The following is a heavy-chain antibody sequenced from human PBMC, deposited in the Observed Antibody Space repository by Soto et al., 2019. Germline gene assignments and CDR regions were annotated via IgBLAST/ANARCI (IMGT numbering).Heavy chain of an antibody. Sequence: QVQLVESGGGLVEPGGSLRLSCATSGFTISDHYMSWIRQAPGKGVVWVAYISGSGFTIYNADSVKGRFTISRDNANNSVYLQMDSLRAEDTAVYYCARNTLSAARSDNYGMDACGRGTTVAVSS. CDR1: GFTISDHY. D-gene: IGHD6-6*01. CDR2: ISGSGFTI. V-gene: IGHV3-11*01. J-gene: IGHJ6*02. CDR3: ARNTLSAARSDNYGMDA.